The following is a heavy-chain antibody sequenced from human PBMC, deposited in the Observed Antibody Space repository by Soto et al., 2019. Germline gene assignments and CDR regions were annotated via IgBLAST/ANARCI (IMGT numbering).Heavy chain of an antibody. Sequence: QVVQSGAEVKKPGSSVKVSCKASGGTFNRQAFSWVRQAPGQGLEWMGGVIPIFGTTDYSQKFQGRDTITADEATSTAYMELSSLTSDDTAVYYCARVDSSMFEGGEWFDPWGQGTLVTVSS. CDR2: VIPIFGTT. CDR1: GGTFNRQA. D-gene: IGHD3-10*02. J-gene: IGHJ5*02. V-gene: IGHV1-69*12. CDR3: ARVDSSMFEGGEWFDP.